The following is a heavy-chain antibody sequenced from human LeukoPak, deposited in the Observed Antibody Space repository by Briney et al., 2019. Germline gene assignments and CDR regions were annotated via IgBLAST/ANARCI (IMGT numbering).Heavy chain of an antibody. CDR1: GYSFTSYW. V-gene: IGHV5-51*01. Sequence: GESLKISCKGSGYSFTSYWIGWVRQMPGKGLEWVGIIYPGDSDTRYSPSFQGPVTISADKSISTAYLQWSSLKASDTAMYYCARHPEPHYYDSSGYYYDYWGQGTLVTVSS. D-gene: IGHD3-22*01. J-gene: IGHJ4*02. CDR2: IYPGDSDT. CDR3: ARHPEPHYYDSSGYYYDY.